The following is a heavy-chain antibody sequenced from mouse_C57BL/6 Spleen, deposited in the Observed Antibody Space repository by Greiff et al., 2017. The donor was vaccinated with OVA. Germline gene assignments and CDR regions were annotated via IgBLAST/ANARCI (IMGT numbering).Heavy chain of an antibody. D-gene: IGHD1-1*01. CDR1: GYSFTDYN. CDR3: ANPPSYGSSPSWYFDV. V-gene: IGHV1-39*01. CDR2: INPNYGTT. Sequence: VQLQQSGPELVKPGASVKISCKASGYSFTDYNMNWVKQTNGKSLEWIGAINPNYGTTSYNQKFKGKATLTVDQSSSTAYIQLNSLTSEDSAVYYCANPPSYGSSPSWYFDVWGTGTPVTVSS. J-gene: IGHJ1*03.